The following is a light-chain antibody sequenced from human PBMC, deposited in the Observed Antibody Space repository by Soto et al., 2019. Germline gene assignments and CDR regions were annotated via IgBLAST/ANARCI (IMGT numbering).Light chain of an antibody. V-gene: IGLV2-14*01. CDR1: SSDVGGYNY. J-gene: IGLJ1*01. Sequence: QSALTQPASVSGSPGQSITISCTGTSSDVGGYNYVSWYQQHPGKAPKLMIYELRNRPSGVSNRFSGSKSGNTASLTISGLQAEDEADYYCSSYTSSSTLVVFGTGTKATVL. CDR2: ELR. CDR3: SSYTSSSTLVV.